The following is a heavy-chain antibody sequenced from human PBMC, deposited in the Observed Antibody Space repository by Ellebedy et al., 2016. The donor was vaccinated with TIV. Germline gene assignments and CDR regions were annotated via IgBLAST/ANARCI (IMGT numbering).Heavy chain of an antibody. D-gene: IGHD1-26*01. CDR3: ATKIVVTSFDY. V-gene: IGHV1-69*13. Sequence: SVKVSXXASGDTFSTSAITWVRQAPGQRFEWMGGIIPIFGSANYAQKFQDRVTITADESTSTAYMEVSSLRSEDTAVYYCATKIVVTSFDYWGQGTLVTVSS. CDR1: GDTFSTSA. J-gene: IGHJ4*02. CDR2: IIPIFGSA.